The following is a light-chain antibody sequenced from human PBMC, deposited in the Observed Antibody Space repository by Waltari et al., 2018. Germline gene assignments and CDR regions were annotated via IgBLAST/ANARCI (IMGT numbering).Light chain of an antibody. CDR2: DVT. Sequence: QSVLTQPPSVSGSPGHSVTISCTGTSSDVGGYDFVSWYQQDPGKAPKLLIFDVTKRPSGVPSRFSASKSGNTASLTISGLQAEDEADYYCCSYAVTSSSYVFGGRTKVIV. CDR1: SSDVGGYDF. CDR3: CSYAVTSSSYV. J-gene: IGLJ1*01. V-gene: IGLV2-11*01.